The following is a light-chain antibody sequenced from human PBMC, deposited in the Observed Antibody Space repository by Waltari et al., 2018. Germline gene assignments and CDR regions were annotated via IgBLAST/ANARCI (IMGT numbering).Light chain of an antibody. CDR1: TGTATRGNF. CDR3: WLAYTGGIGV. J-gene: IGLJ3*02. V-gene: IGLV7-46*01. Sequence: QAVVTQEPSLTVSPGGTVTLPCCSSTGTATRGNFPLWLQQKPGQAPRTLSYDSYIRQSWTAARFSASLVGGKAVLTLSGAQAEDEAKYYCWLAYTGGIGVFGGGTELAVL. CDR2: DSY.